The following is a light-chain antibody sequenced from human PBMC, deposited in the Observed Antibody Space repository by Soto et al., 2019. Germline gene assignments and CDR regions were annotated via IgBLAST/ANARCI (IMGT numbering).Light chain of an antibody. CDR1: QYIHTH. CDR2: AAS. J-gene: IGKJ1*01. CDR3: QQYGSSPT. V-gene: IGKV1-27*01. Sequence: DIEVPQSQSSLSASVGDRVTITCRASQYIHTHLAWYQQKPGKVPKLLIYAASTLQSGVPSRFSGSGSGTDFTLTINRLEPEDFAVYYCQQYGSSPTFSLGTKVDIK.